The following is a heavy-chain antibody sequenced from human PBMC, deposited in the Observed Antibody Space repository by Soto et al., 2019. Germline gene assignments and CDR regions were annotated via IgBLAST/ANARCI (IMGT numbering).Heavy chain of an antibody. CDR2: IIPIFGTA. CDR3: ARSRSTGYYYYYYGMDV. D-gene: IGHD2-2*01. J-gene: IGHJ6*02. V-gene: IGHV1-69*01. Sequence: QVQLVQSGAEVKKPGSSVKVSCKASGGTFSSYAISWVRQAPGQGLEWMGGIIPIFGTANYAQKFQGRVTITADESTGTAYMELSSLRSEDTAVYYCARSRSTGYYYYYYGMDVWGQGTTVTVSS. CDR1: GGTFSSYA.